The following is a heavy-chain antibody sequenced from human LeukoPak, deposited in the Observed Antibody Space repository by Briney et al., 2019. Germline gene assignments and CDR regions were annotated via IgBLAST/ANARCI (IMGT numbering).Heavy chain of an antibody. J-gene: IGHJ4*02. D-gene: IGHD3-9*01. CDR3: ARWGQNYDILTGYYKGFGY. V-gene: IGHV1-69*05. CDR1: GGTFSSYA. CDR2: IIPIFGTA. Sequence: SVKVSCKASGGTFSSYAISWVRQAPGQGLEWMGGIIPIFGTANYAQKFQGRVTITTDESTSTAYMELSSLRSEDTAVYYCARWGQNYDILTGYYKGFGYWGQGTLVTVSS.